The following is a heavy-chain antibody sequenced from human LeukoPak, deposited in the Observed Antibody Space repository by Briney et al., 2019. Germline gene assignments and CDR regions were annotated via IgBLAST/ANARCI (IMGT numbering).Heavy chain of an antibody. CDR1: GYTFTAYY. D-gene: IGHD6-13*01. CDR3: ARAKLRAAAGIHLGFDP. CDR2: INPNSGDT. Sequence: ASVKVSCKASGYTFTAYYIHCVRQAPGQGLEWMGWINPNSGDTNYAQNFQGRVTMTRDTSISTAYIELSRLRSDVTAVYYCARAKLRAAAGIHLGFDPWGQGTLVTVSS. J-gene: IGHJ5*02. V-gene: IGHV1-2*02.